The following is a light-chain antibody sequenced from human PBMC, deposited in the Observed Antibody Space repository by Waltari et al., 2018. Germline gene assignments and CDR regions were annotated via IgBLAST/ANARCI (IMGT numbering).Light chain of an antibody. CDR1: TGAVTSDYY. CDR3: LLYYGGPWV. V-gene: IGLV7-43*01. CDR2: STS. J-gene: IGLJ3*02. Sequence: QPVVTQEPSLTVSPGGTVTLTCASSTGAVTSDYYPNWFQQKPGQAPRALIHSTSVRYDWTPTRFSGCLLGDKAALTLSGVQPEDEADYYCLLYYGGPWVFGGGTKVTVL.